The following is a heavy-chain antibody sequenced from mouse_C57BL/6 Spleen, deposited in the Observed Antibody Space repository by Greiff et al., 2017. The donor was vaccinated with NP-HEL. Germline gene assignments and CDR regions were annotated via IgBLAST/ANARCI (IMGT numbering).Heavy chain of an antibody. D-gene: IGHD2-4*01. J-gene: IGHJ3*01. CDR3: TTFYYEYDWFAY. CDR2: IDPEDGDT. V-gene: IGHV14-1*01. Sequence: EVQLQESGAALVRPGASVKLSCTASGFNIKDYYMHWVKQRPEQGLKWIGRIDPEDGDTEYAPKFQGKATMTADTSSNTAYLQLSSLTSEDTAVYYCTTFYYEYDWFAYWGQGTLVTVSA. CDR1: GFNIKDYY.